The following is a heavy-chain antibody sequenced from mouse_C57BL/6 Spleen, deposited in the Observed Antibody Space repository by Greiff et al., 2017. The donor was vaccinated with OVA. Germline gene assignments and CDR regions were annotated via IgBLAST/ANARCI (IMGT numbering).Heavy chain of an antibody. D-gene: IGHD2-4*01. CDR3: ARGMIRSAAMDY. Sequence: EVQLQESGPGMVKPSQSLSLTCTVTGYSITSGYDWHWIRHFPGNKLEWMGYISYSGSTNYNPSLKSRISITHDTSKNHFFLKLNSVTTEDTATYYCARGMIRSAAMDYWGQGTSVTVSS. CDR2: ISYSGST. V-gene: IGHV3-1*01. J-gene: IGHJ4*01. CDR1: GYSITSGYD.